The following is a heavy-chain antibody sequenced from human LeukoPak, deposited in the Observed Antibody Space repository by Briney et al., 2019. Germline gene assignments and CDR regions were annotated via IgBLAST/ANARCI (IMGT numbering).Heavy chain of an antibody. CDR1: GSSVSSDEYH. CDR3: ARVKVLRFLEWFLDF. V-gene: IGHV4-31*03. CDR2: VYYSGSS. Sequence: PSQTLSLTCSVFGSSVSSDEYHWSWVRQHPGNGLEWIGYVYYSGSSYYIPSLESRITMSVEVSKNQFSLELRSVTAADTAVYYCARVKVLRFLEWFLDFWGQGALVTVSS. J-gene: IGHJ4*02. D-gene: IGHD3-3*01.